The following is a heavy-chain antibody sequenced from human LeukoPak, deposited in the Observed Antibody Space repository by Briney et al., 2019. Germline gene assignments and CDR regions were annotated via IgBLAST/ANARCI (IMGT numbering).Heavy chain of an antibody. Sequence: GGSLRLSCAASGFTFSTYGMHWVRQAPGKGLEWVAVISYGVSNKYYADSVKGRFTISRDNSKNTLYLQMNSLRAEDTAVYYCAKEYLIWFGDFDAFDIWGQGTIVTVSS. CDR3: AKEYLIWFGDFDAFDI. CDR1: GFTFSTYG. D-gene: IGHD3-10*01. CDR2: ISYGVSNK. J-gene: IGHJ3*02. V-gene: IGHV3-30*18.